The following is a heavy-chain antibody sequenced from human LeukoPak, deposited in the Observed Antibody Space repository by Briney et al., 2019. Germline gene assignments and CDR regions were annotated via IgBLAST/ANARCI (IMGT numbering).Heavy chain of an antibody. CDR1: GFTFSSYA. CDR3: ARDSEAHGDYYYYMDV. CDR2: ISYDGSNK. D-gene: IGHD1-26*01. V-gene: IGHV3-30*01. Sequence: TGGSLRLSCAASGFTFSSYAMHWVRQAPGKELEWVAVISYDGSNKYYADSVKGRFTISRDNSKNTLYLQMNSLRAEDTAVYYCARDSEAHGDYYYYMDVWGKGTTVTVSS. J-gene: IGHJ6*03.